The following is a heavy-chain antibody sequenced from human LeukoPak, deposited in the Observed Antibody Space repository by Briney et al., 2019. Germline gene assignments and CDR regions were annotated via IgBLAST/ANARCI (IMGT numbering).Heavy chain of an antibody. CDR2: ISGSGGST. V-gene: IGHV3-23*01. J-gene: IGHJ4*02. D-gene: IGHD2-21*01. CDR1: GFTFSSYA. Sequence: GGSLRLSCAVSGFTFSSYAMRWVRQAPGKGLEWVSVISGSGGSTYYADSVKGRFTISRDNSKNTLYLQMKSLRAEETAEYYCAKGAGIVISLLYFDYWGQGTLVTVSS. CDR3: AKGAGIVISLLYFDY.